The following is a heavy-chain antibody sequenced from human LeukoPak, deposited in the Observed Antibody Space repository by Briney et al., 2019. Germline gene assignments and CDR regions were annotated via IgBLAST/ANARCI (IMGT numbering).Heavy chain of an antibody. CDR3: ASQQVVPAAPFDY. CDR2: INPNSGGT. D-gene: IGHD2-2*01. V-gene: IGHV1-2*02. J-gene: IGHJ4*02. Sequence: ASVKVSCKASGYTFTGYYMHWVRQAPGQGLEWMGWINPNSGGTNYAQKFRGRVTMTRDTSISTAYMELSRLRSDDTAVYYCASQQVVPAAPFDYWGQGTLVTVSS. CDR1: GYTFTGYY.